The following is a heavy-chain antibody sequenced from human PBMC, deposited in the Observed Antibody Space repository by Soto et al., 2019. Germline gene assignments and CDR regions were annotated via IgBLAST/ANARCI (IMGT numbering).Heavy chain of an antibody. D-gene: IGHD3-10*01. V-gene: IGHV3-30*03. CDR3: ARDSGWPILNFDN. J-gene: IGHJ4*02. CDR2: SSYDGRET. Sequence: GGSLRLSCAASDFDFSSYGIHWVRQAPGKGLEWVAASSYDGRETFYADSAKGRFTVSKEMSKNTAFLQMNALRHEDTAVYFCARDSGWPILNFDNCVQGTPVSVSS. CDR1: DFDFSSYG.